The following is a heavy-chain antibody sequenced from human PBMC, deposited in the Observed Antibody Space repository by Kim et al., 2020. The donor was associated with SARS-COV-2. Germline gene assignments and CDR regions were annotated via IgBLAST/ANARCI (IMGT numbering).Heavy chain of an antibody. V-gene: IGHV4-39*01. CDR3: ARHGRNTPEVRGAHFDY. Sequence: SETLSLTCTVSGGSISSSSYYWGWIRQPPGKGLEWIGSIYYSGSTYYNPSLKSRVTISVDTSKNQFSLKLSSVTAADTAVYYCARHGRNTPEVRGAHFDYWGQGTLVTVSS. CDR1: GGSISSSSYY. D-gene: IGHD3-10*01. J-gene: IGHJ4*02. CDR2: IYYSGST.